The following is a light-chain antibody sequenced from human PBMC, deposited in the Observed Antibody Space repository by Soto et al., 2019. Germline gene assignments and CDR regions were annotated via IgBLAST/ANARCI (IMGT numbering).Light chain of an antibody. CDR3: ASSKSESLYV. CDR1: SSDVGGNKY. J-gene: IGLJ1*01. V-gene: IGLV2-14*01. CDR2: KVT. Sequence: QSALTQPASVSGSPGQSITISCTGTSSDVGGNKYVSWYQQYPGKVPKLLINKVTNRPSGVSYRFSGSKSGNTASLTISALLDEEEADYFCASSKSESLYVFGTETKVTV.